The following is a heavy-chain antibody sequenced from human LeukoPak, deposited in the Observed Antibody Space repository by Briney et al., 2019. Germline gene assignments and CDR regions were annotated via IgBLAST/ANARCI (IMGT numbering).Heavy chain of an antibody. CDR1: GFTFSSYA. CDR3: ARGPVSSSGFFGY. V-gene: IGHV3-23*01. J-gene: IGHJ4*02. CDR2: ISGSGGST. D-gene: IGHD6-19*01. Sequence: GGSLRLSCAASGFTFSSYAMSWVRQTPGKGLEWVSAISGSGGSTYYADSVKGRFTISRDNSKNTLYLQMNSLRAEDTAVYYCARGPVSSSGFFGYWGQGTLVTVSS.